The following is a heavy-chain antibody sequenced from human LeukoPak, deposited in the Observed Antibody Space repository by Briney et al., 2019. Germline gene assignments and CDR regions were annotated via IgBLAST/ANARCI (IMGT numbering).Heavy chain of an antibody. D-gene: IGHD3-22*01. V-gene: IGHV4-30-2*01. Sequence: SETLSLTCTVSGGSISSGGYYWSWIRQPPGKGLEWIGYIYHSGSTYYNPSLKSRVTISVDRSKNQFSLKLSSVTAADTAVYYCARRDYDSSGDWGQGTLVTVSS. CDR2: IYHSGST. J-gene: IGHJ4*02. CDR3: ARRDYDSSGD. CDR1: GGSISSGGYY.